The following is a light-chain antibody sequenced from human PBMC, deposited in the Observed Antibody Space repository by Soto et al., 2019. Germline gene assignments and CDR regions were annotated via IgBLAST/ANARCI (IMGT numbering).Light chain of an antibody. Sequence: DIQVTQSPSSLSASVGDRVTITCRASQSIASYLNSYQQKPGKAPKLLIYAASSLQSGVPSRFSGSGSGTDFSLTIISLQPEDYATYYCQQTYITPYTFGQGTKLEI. V-gene: IGKV1-39*01. J-gene: IGKJ2*01. CDR3: QQTYITPYT. CDR1: QSIASY. CDR2: AAS.